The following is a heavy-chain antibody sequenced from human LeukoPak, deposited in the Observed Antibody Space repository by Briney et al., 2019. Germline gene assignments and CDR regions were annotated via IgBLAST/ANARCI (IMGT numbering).Heavy chain of an antibody. V-gene: IGHV3-30*04. CDR2: ISYDGSNK. D-gene: IGHD3-22*01. Sequence: GGSLRLSCAASGFTFSRYAMHWVRQAPGKGLEWVAVISYDGSNKYYADSVKGRFTISRDNSKNTLYLQMNSLRAEDTTVYYCAGDGPTTYYYDSSGYYLDYWGQGTLVTVSS. CDR3: AGDGPTTYYYDSSGYYLDY. CDR1: GFTFSRYA. J-gene: IGHJ4*02.